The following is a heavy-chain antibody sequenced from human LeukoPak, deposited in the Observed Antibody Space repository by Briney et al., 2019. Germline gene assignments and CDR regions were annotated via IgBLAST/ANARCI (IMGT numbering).Heavy chain of an antibody. CDR1: GFTFSNYG. D-gene: IGHD5-24*01. Sequence: PGGSLRLSCAASGFTFSNYGMNWVRQAPGKGLEWVSSISISSDVYYADSVKGRFTISRDNAKNSLYLQMNSLRAEDTAVYYCAINHRDGYSELGYWGQGTLVTVSS. J-gene: IGHJ4*02. CDR2: ISISSDV. V-gene: IGHV3-21*01. CDR3: AINHRDGYSELGY.